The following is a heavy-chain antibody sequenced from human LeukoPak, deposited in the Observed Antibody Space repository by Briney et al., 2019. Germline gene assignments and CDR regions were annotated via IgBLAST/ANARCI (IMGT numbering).Heavy chain of an antibody. J-gene: IGHJ4*02. CDR1: GFTFSRYW. V-gene: IGHV3-7*01. Sequence: GGSLRLSCAVSGFTFSRYWMNWVRQAPGKGLEWVANIKEDGSQKYYVDSVKGRFTISRDNAENSLYLQMNSRRVEDTAVYYCARGVHYWGQGTLVTVSS. CDR3: ARGVHY. CDR2: IKEDGSQK. D-gene: IGHD4/OR15-4a*01.